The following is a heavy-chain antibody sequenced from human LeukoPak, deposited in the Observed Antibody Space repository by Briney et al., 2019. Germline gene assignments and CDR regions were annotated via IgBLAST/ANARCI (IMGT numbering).Heavy chain of an antibody. V-gene: IGHV4-59*12. Sequence: SETLSLTCTVSGASISHYYWSWIRQPPGRGLEWIGCAFYTGSTNYNPSLKSRVTISVDTSKNQFSLKLSSVTAADTAVYYCARRYSGRDYNDWGQGTLVTVSS. CDR3: ARRYSGRDYND. CDR2: AFYTGST. CDR1: GASISHYY. J-gene: IGHJ4*02. D-gene: IGHD1-26*01.